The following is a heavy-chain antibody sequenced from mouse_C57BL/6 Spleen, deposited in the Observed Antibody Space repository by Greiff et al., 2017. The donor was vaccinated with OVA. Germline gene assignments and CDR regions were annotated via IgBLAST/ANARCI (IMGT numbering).Heavy chain of an antibody. CDR3: ARPYGSSLSYWYFDV. CDR1: GYTFTDYY. Sequence: EVKLQQSGPELVKPGASVKISCKASGYTFTDYYMNWVKQSHGKSLEWIGDINPNNGGTSYNQKFKGKATLTVDKSSSTAYMELRSLTSEDSAVYDCARPYGSSLSYWYFDVWGTGTTVTVSA. V-gene: IGHV1-26*01. D-gene: IGHD1-1*01. CDR2: INPNNGGT. J-gene: IGHJ1*03.